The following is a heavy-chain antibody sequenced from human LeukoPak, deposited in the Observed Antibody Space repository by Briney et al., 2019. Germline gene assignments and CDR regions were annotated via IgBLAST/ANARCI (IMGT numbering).Heavy chain of an antibody. D-gene: IGHD2-2*01. Sequence: SVKVSCKASGGVFTTYAVSWVRQAPGQGLEWMGGIIPIFGTANYAQKFQGRVTITADESTSTAYMELSSLRSEDTAVYYCARVRSQYQLLEYFQHWGQGTLVTVSS. V-gene: IGHV1-69*13. CDR1: GGVFTTYA. J-gene: IGHJ1*01. CDR2: IIPIFGTA. CDR3: ARVRSQYQLLEYFQH.